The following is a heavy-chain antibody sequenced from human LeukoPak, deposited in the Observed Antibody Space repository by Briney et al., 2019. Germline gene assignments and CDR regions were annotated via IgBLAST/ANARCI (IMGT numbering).Heavy chain of an antibody. CDR2: INPNSGGT. Sequence: ASVKVSCKASGYTFTGYYMHWVRQAPGQGLEWMGWINPNSGGTNYAQKFQGGVTMTRGTSISTAYMELSRLRSDDTAVYYCATVYSSSWYGPSNWGQGTLVTVSS. CDR3: ATVYSSSWYGPSN. CDR1: GYTFTGYY. J-gene: IGHJ4*02. D-gene: IGHD6-13*01. V-gene: IGHV1-2*02.